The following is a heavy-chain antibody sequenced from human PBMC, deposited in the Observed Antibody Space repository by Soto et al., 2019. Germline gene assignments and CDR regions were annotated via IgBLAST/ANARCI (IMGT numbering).Heavy chain of an antibody. V-gene: IGHV3-23*01. Sequence: EVQLLESGGGLVQPGGSLRLSCAASGFTFSSYAMSWVRQAPGKGLEWVSAISGSGGSTYYADSVKGRFTISRDNSKNTLYLQMNCLRAEDTAVYYCARDRTTVTTYFDYWGQGTLVTVSS. D-gene: IGHD4-17*01. CDR1: GFTFSSYA. CDR2: ISGSGGST. J-gene: IGHJ4*02. CDR3: ARDRTTVTTYFDY.